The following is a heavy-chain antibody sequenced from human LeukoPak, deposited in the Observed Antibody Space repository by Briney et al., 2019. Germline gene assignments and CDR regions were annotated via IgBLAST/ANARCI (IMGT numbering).Heavy chain of an antibody. D-gene: IGHD6-13*01. J-gene: IGHJ5*02. CDR3: ARGYSSSWAA. CDR1: GGSFSGYY. V-gene: IGHV4-34*01. CDR2: INHSGST. Sequence: SETLSLTCAVYGGSFSGYYWSWIRQPPGKGLEGIGEINHSGSTNYNPSLKSRVTISVDTSKNQFSLKLSSVTAADTAVYYCARGYSSSWAAWGQGTLVTVSS.